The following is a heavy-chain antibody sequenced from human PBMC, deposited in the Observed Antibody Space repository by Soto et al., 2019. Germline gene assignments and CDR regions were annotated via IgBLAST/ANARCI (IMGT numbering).Heavy chain of an antibody. D-gene: IGHD5-18*01. V-gene: IGHV2-5*02. Sequence: QITLTESGPSLAKPTHPLTLTCSFSGVSLSTSGLGVGWILQPPGKALHWLALIYWDDDKRYSPSLKSRLTLTKDTFNNQVALTMTNMDPVNTATYYCAHRLEYSYGYFPDAFDIWGQGTMVTVSS. CDR1: GVSLSTSGLG. CDR3: AHRLEYSYGYFPDAFDI. J-gene: IGHJ3*02. CDR2: IYWDDDK.